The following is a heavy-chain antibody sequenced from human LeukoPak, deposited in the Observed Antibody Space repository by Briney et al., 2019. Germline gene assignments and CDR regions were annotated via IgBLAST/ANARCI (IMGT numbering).Heavy chain of an antibody. Sequence: PGRSLRLSCAASGFTFSSYGMHWVRQAPGKGLEWVAVIWYDGSNKYYADSVKGRFTISRDNSKNTLYLQMNSLRAEDTAVYYCARMRPYYYYYGMDVWGQGTTVTVSS. J-gene: IGHJ6*02. V-gene: IGHV3-33*01. CDR3: ARMRPYYYYYGMDV. CDR1: GFTFSSYG. CDR2: IWYDGSNK.